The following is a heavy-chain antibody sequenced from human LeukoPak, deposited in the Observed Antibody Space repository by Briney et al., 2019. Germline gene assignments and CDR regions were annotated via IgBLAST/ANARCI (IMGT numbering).Heavy chain of an antibody. J-gene: IGHJ4*02. CDR2: ISSNGGST. CDR1: GFTFSSYA. V-gene: IGHV3-64*01. D-gene: IGHD6-13*01. CDR3: ASGEPDSSSWYAFDY. Sequence: GGSLRLSCAASGFTFSSYAMHWVRQAPGKGLEYVSAISSNGGSTYYANSVKGRFTISRDNSKNTLYLQMGSLRAEDMAVYYCASGEPDSSSWYAFDYWGQGTLVTVSS.